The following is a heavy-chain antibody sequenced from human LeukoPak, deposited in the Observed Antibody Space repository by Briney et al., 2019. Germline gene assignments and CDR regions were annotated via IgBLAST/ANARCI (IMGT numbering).Heavy chain of an antibody. CDR3: AKTVAGEN. CDR2: IGGDGEKT. J-gene: IGHJ4*02. V-gene: IGHV3-23*01. CDR1: GFTFSSYA. D-gene: IGHD6-19*01. Sequence: GGSLRLSCAASGFTFSSYAMNWVRQAPGKGLDWVSTIGGDGEKTYYTDSVKGRLTIFRDNSRSILYLQMNSLRAEDTAVYFCAKTVAGENWGQGTLVTVSS.